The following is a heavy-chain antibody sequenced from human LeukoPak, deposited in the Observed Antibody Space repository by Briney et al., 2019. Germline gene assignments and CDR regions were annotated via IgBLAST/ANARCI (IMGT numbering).Heavy chain of an antibody. CDR3: ARQGYWSGSGSYRHRFDP. CDR2: IYYSGNT. V-gene: IGHV4-39*01. J-gene: IGHJ5*02. Sequence: SETLSLTCTVSGVSISSSNSYWGWIRQPPGKGLEWIGSIYYSGNTYYNPSLKSRVTISVDTSKNQFSLKVTSVTAADTAVYYCARQGYWSGSGSYRHRFDPWGQGTLVTVSS. D-gene: IGHD3-10*01. CDR1: GVSISSSNSY.